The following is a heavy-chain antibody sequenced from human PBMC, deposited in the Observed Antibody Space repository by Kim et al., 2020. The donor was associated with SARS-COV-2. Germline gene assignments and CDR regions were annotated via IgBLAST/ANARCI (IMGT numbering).Heavy chain of an antibody. CDR3: ARDAVYCSSTSCYSAWTCYYYGMDV. V-gene: IGHV3-33*05. D-gene: IGHD2-2*01. Sequence: GGSLRLSCAASGFTFSSYGMHWVRQAPGKGLEWVAVISYDGSNKYYADSVKGRFTISRDNSKTTLYLQMNSLRAEDTAVYYCARDAVYCSSTSCYSAWTCYYYGMDVWGQGTTVTVSS. CDR1: GFTFSSYG. CDR2: ISYDGSNK. J-gene: IGHJ6*02.